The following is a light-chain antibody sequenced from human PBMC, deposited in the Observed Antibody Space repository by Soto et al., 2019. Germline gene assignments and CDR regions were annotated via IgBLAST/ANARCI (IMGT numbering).Light chain of an antibody. V-gene: IGKV3-15*01. Sequence: EIEMTQSPATLSLAPGERVTLSCRASESVSTNLAWYQQKPGQAPRLLIYGASSRATGIPARFSGSGSGTDFTLTISSLQSEDFAVYYCQQYNNWPQTFGQGTKVDIK. CDR2: GAS. CDR3: QQYNNWPQT. CDR1: ESVSTN. J-gene: IGKJ1*01.